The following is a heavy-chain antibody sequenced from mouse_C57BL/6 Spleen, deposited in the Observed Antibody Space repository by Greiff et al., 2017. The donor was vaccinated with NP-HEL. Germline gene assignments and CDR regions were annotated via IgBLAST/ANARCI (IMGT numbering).Heavy chain of an antibody. J-gene: IGHJ4*01. V-gene: IGHV1-69*01. CDR3: ARCGLRGVYAMDY. Sequence: VQLQQPGAELVMPGASVKLSCKASGYTFTSYWMHWVKQRPGQGLEWIGEIDPSDRYTTYNQKFKGKSTLTVDKSSSRAYMQLSSLTSEDSAVYYCARCGLRGVYAMDYWGQGTSVTVSS. CDR2: IDPSDRYT. CDR1: GYTFTSYW. D-gene: IGHD2-4*01.